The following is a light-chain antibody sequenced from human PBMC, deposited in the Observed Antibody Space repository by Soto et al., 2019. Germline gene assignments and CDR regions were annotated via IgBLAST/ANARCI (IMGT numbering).Light chain of an antibody. Sequence: DIQLTQSPSSLSASAGDRVIITCRASQSISYFLNWYQQKPGKAPKVLISAASSLQSGVPSRFSGSGSGTNFALTISGLEPEDVATYDCQQTYSNLLSFGGGTKVEVK. CDR1: QSISYF. CDR2: AAS. J-gene: IGKJ4*01. CDR3: QQTYSNLLS. V-gene: IGKV1-39*01.